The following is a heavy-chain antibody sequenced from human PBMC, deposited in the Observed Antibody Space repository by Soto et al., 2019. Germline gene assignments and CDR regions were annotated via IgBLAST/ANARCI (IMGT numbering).Heavy chain of an antibody. J-gene: IGHJ5*02. Sequence: SETLSLTCTVSGGSISSYYWSWNRQPPGKGLEWIGYIYYSGSTNYNPSLKSRVTISVDTSKNQFSLKLSSVTAADTAVYYCARDRQGYCSSTSCSNWFDPWGQGTLVTVS. D-gene: IGHD2-2*01. CDR3: ARDRQGYCSSTSCSNWFDP. CDR2: IYYSGST. V-gene: IGHV4-59*01. CDR1: GGSISSYY.